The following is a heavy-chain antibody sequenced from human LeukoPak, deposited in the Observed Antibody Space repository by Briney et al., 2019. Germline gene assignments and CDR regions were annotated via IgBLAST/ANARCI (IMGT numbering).Heavy chain of an antibody. J-gene: IGHJ6*03. CDR3: AREASDYYGSGQVGYMDV. D-gene: IGHD3-10*01. CDR1: GGSISSYY. CDR2: IYYSGST. Sequence: SETLSLTCTVSGGSISSYYWSWIRQPPGKGLEWIGYIYYSGSTNYNPSLKSRVTISVDTSKNQFSLKLSSVTAADTAVYYCAREASDYYGSGQVGYMDVWGKGTTVTISS. V-gene: IGHV4-59*01.